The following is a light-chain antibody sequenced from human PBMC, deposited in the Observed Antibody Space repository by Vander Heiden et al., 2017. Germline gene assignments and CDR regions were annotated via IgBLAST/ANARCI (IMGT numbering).Light chain of an antibody. CDR1: SGITVGTYK. Sequence: QAVLTQPSSLSASPGSSASLTCTLRSGITVGTYKINWYQQKPGRPPHFLLRYKSDSDSRQDSGVPRRFSGSKDVSANAAILIISGVQAEDEADYYCLIWNSSAWVFGGGTKLTVL. J-gene: IGLJ3*02. V-gene: IGLV5-45*02. CDR2: YKSDSDS. CDR3: LIWNSSAWV.